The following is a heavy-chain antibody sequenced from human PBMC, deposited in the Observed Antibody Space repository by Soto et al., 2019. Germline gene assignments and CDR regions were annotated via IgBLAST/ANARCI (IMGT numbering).Heavy chain of an antibody. D-gene: IGHD1-26*01. V-gene: IGHV4-59*08. J-gene: IGHJ5*02. CDR3: ATQEVGGSYVYTFDP. Sequence: SETLSLTCPVSGGSISSYSWSWIRQPPGKGLEWIGYIYYSGSTNYNPSLNSRVTISVDTSKNQFSLKLSSVTAADTAVYYCATQEVGGSYVYTFDPWGQGTLVTVSS. CDR2: IYYSGST. CDR1: GGSISSYS.